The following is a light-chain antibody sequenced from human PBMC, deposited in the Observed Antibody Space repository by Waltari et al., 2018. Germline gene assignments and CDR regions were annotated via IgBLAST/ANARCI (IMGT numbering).Light chain of an antibody. CDR2: GAS. CDR1: QSVRSNY. CDR3: QQYGSSLKT. Sequence: EIVLTQSPGTLSLSPEERATLSCRASQSVRSNYLAWYQQKPGQAPRLLIYGASTRATGIPDRFSGSGSGTDFTLTISRLEPEDFAVYYCQQYGSSLKTFGQGTKVEIK. J-gene: IGKJ1*01. V-gene: IGKV3-20*01.